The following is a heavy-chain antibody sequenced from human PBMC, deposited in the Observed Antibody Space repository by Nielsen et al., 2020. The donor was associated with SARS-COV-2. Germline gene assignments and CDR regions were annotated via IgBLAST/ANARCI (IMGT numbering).Heavy chain of an antibody. D-gene: IGHD6-13*01. J-gene: IGHJ3*02. Sequence: ASVRVSCKASGGTFSSYAISWVRQAPGQRLEWMGWINAGNGNTKYSQKFQGRVTITRDTSASTAYMELSSLRSEDTAVYYCARWVAAADAFDIWGQGTMVTVSS. CDR3: ARWVAAADAFDI. CDR1: GGTFSSYA. V-gene: IGHV1-3*01. CDR2: INAGNGNT.